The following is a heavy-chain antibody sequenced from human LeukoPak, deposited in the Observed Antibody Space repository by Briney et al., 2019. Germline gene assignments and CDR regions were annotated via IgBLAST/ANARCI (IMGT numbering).Heavy chain of an antibody. CDR1: GYIFTNYW. CDR3: ARHYGSAWFAH. V-gene: IGHV5-51*01. J-gene: IGHJ5*02. CDR2: FNPRDSST. Sequence: GESLKISCKTSGYIFTNYWLAWVRQMPGKGLERVGIFNPRDSSTRYSPSIQGQVTFSADNSIGTAYLQWSSLRASDTAIYYCARHYGSAWFAHWGQGTQVTVSS. D-gene: IGHD6-25*01.